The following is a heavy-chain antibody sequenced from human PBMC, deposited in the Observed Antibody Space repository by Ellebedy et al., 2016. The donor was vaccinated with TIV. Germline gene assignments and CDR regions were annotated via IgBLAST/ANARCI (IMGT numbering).Heavy chain of an antibody. Sequence: SETLSLXCAVYGGSFSGYYWSWIRQPAGKGLEWIGRIYTSGSTNYNPSLKSRVTMSVDTSKNQFSLKLSSVTAADTAVYYCARGITIFGYYYYYMDVWGKGTTVTVSS. D-gene: IGHD3-3*01. CDR1: GGSFSGYY. J-gene: IGHJ6*03. CDR2: IYTSGST. V-gene: IGHV4-59*10. CDR3: ARGITIFGYYYYYMDV.